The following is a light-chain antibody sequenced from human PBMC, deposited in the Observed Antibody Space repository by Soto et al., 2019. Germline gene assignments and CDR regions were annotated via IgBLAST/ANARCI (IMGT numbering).Light chain of an antibody. V-gene: IGKV1-5*01. Sequence: DIQMTQSPSTLSATAGDRVTITCRASQSISSWLAWYQHKPGKAPKLLIYDASKLDSGVPSRFSGSGSGTEFSLTISNLQPDDCATYYCQQYENYLTFGQGTRVEIK. CDR2: DAS. J-gene: IGKJ1*01. CDR1: QSISSW. CDR3: QQYENYLT.